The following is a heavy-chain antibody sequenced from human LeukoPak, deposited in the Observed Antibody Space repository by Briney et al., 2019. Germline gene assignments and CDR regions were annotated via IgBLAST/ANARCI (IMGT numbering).Heavy chain of an antibody. V-gene: IGHV7-4-1*02. CDR3: AKLGYCSGGSCYGFDY. D-gene: IGHD2-15*01. CDR2: INTNTGNP. CDR1: GYTFTDYA. J-gene: IGHJ4*02. Sequence: ASVKLSCTASGYTFTDYAMNWVRQAPGPGREWMGWINTNTGNPTYAQGFTGRFVFSLDTSVSTAYLQISSLKAEDTAVYYCAKLGYCSGGSCYGFDYWGQGTLVTVSS.